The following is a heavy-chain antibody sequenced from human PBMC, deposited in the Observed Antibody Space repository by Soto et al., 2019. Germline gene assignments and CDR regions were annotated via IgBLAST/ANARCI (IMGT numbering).Heavy chain of an antibody. CDR1: GYTFTGHY. D-gene: IGHD2-8*02. CDR2: INPKNGDT. CDR3: AGSTILETGSAPFDY. Sequence: QVQLVQSGAEGKKPGASVKVSCKASGYTFTGHYMHWVRQAPGQGPEWMGWINPKNGDTIYAQKFQGRVTMTRDTSISTAYMELSRLRSDDTAVYFCAGSTILETGSAPFDYWGQGTLVTVSS. J-gene: IGHJ4*02. V-gene: IGHV1-2*02.